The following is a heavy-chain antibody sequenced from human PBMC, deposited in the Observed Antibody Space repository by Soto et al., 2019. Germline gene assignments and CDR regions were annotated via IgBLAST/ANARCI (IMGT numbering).Heavy chain of an antibody. Sequence: SGGSLRLSCAASGFTFSNFVISWVRQAPGKGLEWISVISHDTATTYYADSVRGRFSISRDNANDLLYLDMDKLRDEDTGIYYCAGSYSSGNWYFDYWGLGTPVTVSS. J-gene: IGHJ4*02. CDR2: ISHDTATT. V-gene: IGHV3-23*01. CDR1: GFTFSNFV. CDR3: AGSYSSGNWYFDY. D-gene: IGHD3-10*01.